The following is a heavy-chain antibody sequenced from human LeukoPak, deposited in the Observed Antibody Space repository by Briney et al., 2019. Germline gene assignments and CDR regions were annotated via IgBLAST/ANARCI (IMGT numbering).Heavy chain of an antibody. V-gene: IGHV3-30*04. Sequence: GGSLRLSCAASGFTFSSYAMHWVRQAPGKWLEWVAVISYDGSNKYYADSVKGRFTISRDNSKNTLYLQMNSLRAEDTAVYYCARTYCGGDCYYNFDYWGQGTLVTVSS. CDR1: GFTFSSYA. D-gene: IGHD2-21*02. J-gene: IGHJ4*02. CDR2: ISYDGSNK. CDR3: ARTYCGGDCYYNFDY.